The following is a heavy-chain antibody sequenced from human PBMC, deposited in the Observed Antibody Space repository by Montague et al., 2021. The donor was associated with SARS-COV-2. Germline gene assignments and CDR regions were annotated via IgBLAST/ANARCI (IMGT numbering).Heavy chain of an antibody. CDR2: INHSGST. CDR3: ARGPVDDNCSGGSCYSRYYYGMDV. D-gene: IGHD2-15*01. J-gene: IGHJ6*02. CDR1: GGSFSGYY. V-gene: IGHV4-34*01. Sequence: SETRSLTCAVYGGSFSGYYWSWIRQPPGKGLEWIGEINHSGSTNXNPSLKSRVTISVDTSKNQFSLKLSSVTAADTAVYYCARGPVDDNCSGGSCYSRYYYGMDVWGQGTTVTVSS.